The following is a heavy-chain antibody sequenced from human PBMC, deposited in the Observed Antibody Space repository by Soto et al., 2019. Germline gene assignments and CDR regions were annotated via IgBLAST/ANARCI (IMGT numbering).Heavy chain of an antibody. D-gene: IGHD6-13*01. J-gene: IGHJ4*02. CDR2: ISYDGSNK. V-gene: IGHV3-30*18. CDR3: VKDIGAAGSYYFDY. CDR1: GFTLSSYG. Sequence: PGGSLRLSCAASGFTLSSYGMHWVRQAPGKGLEWVALISYDGSNKYYVDSVKGRFTISRDNSENTLYLQMNSLRAEDTAVYYCVKDIGAAGSYYFDYWGQGTLVTVSS.